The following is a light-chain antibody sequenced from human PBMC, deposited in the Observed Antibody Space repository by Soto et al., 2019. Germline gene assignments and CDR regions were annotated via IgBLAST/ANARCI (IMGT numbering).Light chain of an antibody. CDR3: QQFGESPSSWT. CDR2: GAS. CDR1: QSVSSNS. J-gene: IGKJ1*01. Sequence: ESVLTQSPGTLSLSPGERATLSCRASQSVSSNSLAWYQQKPGQAPRLLIYGASSRATGTPNRFSGSGSGTDFTLTISILEPEAFAVYYCQQFGESPSSWTFGQGTKVEI. V-gene: IGKV3-20*01.